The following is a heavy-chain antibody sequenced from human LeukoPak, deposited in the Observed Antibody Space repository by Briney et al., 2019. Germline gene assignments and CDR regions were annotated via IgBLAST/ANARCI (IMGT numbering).Heavy chain of an antibody. Sequence: GESLKISCKGSGYSFTSYWIGWVRQMPGKGLEWTGIIYPGDSDTRYSPSFQGQVTISADKSISTAYLQWSSLKASDTAMYYCARPPVAGTGKGAFDIWGQGTMVTVSS. V-gene: IGHV5-51*01. J-gene: IGHJ3*02. CDR1: GYSFTSYW. D-gene: IGHD6-19*01. CDR2: IYPGDSDT. CDR3: ARPPVAGTGKGAFDI.